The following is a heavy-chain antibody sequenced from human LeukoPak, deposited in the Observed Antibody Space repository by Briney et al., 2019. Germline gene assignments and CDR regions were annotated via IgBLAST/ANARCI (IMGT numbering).Heavy chain of an antibody. Sequence: GGSLRLSCAASGFTFSRYWMNWVRQAPGKGLEWVGRIKSKTDGGTTDYAAPVKGRFTISRDDSKNTLYLQMNSLKTEDTAVYYCTTEVGATLYYYYYYMDVWGKGTTVTVSS. J-gene: IGHJ6*03. CDR2: IKSKTDGGTT. V-gene: IGHV3-15*01. CDR1: GFTFSRYW. D-gene: IGHD1-26*01. CDR3: TTEVGATLYYYYYYMDV.